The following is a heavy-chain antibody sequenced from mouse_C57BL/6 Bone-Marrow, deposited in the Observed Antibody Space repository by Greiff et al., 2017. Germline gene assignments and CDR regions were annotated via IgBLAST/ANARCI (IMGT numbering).Heavy chain of an antibody. D-gene: IGHD2-5*01. CDR3: ARPLTGYSNGDWYAMDD. V-gene: IGHV5-6*01. CDR2: ISSGGSYT. CDR1: GFTFSSYG. Sequence: EVKVVESGGDLVKPGGSLKLSCAASGFTFSSYGMSWVRQTPDKRLEWVATISSGGSYTYYPDSVKGRFTISRDNAKNTLYLQMSSLKSEDTAMYYCARPLTGYSNGDWYAMDDWGQGTSVTVSS. J-gene: IGHJ4*01.